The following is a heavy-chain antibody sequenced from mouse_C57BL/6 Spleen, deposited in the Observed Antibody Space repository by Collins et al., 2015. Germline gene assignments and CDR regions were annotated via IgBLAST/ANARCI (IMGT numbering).Heavy chain of an antibody. CDR2: ISIYYDNT. D-gene: IGHD1-2*01. V-gene: IGHV1-67*01. Sequence: QVQLQQSGPELVRPGESVKISCKGSGYTFTDYAMHWVKQSHAKSLEWIGVISIYYDNTSYNQKFKGKATMTVDKSSSTAYMELARLTSEDSAIYYCAREHYGTRGYFDYWGQGTTLTVSS. CDR1: GYTFTDYA. CDR3: AREHYGTRGYFDY. J-gene: IGHJ2*01.